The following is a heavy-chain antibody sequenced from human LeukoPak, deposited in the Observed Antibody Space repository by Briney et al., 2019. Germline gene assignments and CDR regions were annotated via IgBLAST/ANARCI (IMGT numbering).Heavy chain of an antibody. CDR1: GGSISSSSYY. J-gene: IGHJ4*02. V-gene: IGHV4-39*01. Sequence: SETLSLTCTVSGGSISSSSYYWGWIRQPPGKELEWIGSNYYSGSTYYNPSLKSRVTISVDTSKNQFSLKLSSVTAADTAVYYCARSRYGSGPYYFDYWGQGTLVTVSS. CDR3: ARSRYGSGPYYFDY. CDR2: NYYSGST. D-gene: IGHD3-10*01.